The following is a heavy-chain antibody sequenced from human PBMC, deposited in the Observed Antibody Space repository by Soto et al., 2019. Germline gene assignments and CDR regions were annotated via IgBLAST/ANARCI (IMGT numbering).Heavy chain of an antibody. D-gene: IGHD6-13*01. CDR3: ARAPSSSLCLYDY. CDR2: MNPNSGNT. CDR1: GYTFTSYD. V-gene: IGHV1-8*01. J-gene: IGHJ4*02. Sequence: ASVKVSCKASGYTFTSYDINWVRQATGQGLEWMGWMNPNSGNTGYAQKFQGRVTMTRNTSISTAYMELSSLRSEDTAVYYCARAPSSSLCLYDYWDQGTLVTVSS.